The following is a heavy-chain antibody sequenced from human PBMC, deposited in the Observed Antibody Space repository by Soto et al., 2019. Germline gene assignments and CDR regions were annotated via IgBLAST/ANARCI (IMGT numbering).Heavy chain of an antibody. CDR2: INHDATKT. D-gene: IGHD6-19*01. CDR3: AREMAVAGYDY. Sequence: GGPQRHSCTASNFSLNNYWMHWVRKVPGKGPVWVSRINHDATKTEYADSVKGRFTISRDNAKNSLYLQMNSLRAEDTAVYYCAREMAVAGYDYWGQGNLVTVSS. V-gene: IGHV3-74*03. CDR1: NFSLNNYW. J-gene: IGHJ4*02.